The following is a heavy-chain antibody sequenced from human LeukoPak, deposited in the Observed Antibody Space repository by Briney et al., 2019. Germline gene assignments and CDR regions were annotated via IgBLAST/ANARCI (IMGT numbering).Heavy chain of an antibody. J-gene: IGHJ3*02. D-gene: IGHD6-13*01. V-gene: IGHV1-24*01. Sequence: ASVKVSCRVSGYTLTELSMHWVRQAPGKGLEWMGGFDPEDGETIYAQKFQGRVTMTEDTSTDTAYMELSRLRSDDTAVYYCARAYHGSSSWPGPNAFDIWGQGTMVTVSS. CDR1: GYTLTELS. CDR3: ARAYHGSSSWPGPNAFDI. CDR2: FDPEDGET.